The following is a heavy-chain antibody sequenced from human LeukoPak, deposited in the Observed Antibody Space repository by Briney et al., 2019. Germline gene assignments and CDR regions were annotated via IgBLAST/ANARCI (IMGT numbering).Heavy chain of an antibody. D-gene: IGHD2-15*01. CDR2: IYYSGRT. J-gene: IGHJ4*02. CDR3: ARRLGYCSGGSCYGSYYFDY. Sequence: SETLSLTCTVSGDSISSGDYYWSWIRQPPGKGLEWIGYIYYSGRTYYNPSLKSRVTISVDTSKNQFSLKLSSVTAADTAVYYCARRLGYCSGGSCYGSYYFDYWGQGTLVTVSS. V-gene: IGHV4-30-4*01. CDR1: GDSISSGDYY.